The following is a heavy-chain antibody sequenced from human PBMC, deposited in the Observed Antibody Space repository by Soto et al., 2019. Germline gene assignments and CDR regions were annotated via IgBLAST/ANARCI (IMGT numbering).Heavy chain of an antibody. CDR2: IYPGDSDI. CDR3: ARTSHYDSSGYYDAFDV. CDR1: GYSFTNYW. J-gene: IGHJ3*01. D-gene: IGHD3-22*01. Sequence: LGESLKISCKGSGYSFTNYWIGWVRQMPGKGLEWMGIIYPGDSDIRFSPSFQGQVTISADKSINTAYLQWSSLMASDTAMYYCARTSHYDSSGYYDAFDVWGQGTMVTVSS. V-gene: IGHV5-51*01.